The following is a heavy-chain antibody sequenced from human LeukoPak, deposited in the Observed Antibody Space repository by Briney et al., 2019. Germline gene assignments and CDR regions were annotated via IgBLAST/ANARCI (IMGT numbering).Heavy chain of an antibody. Sequence: GGSLRLSCAASGFTFSSYWMHWIRHAPGKGLVWVSRIKRDGSSPAYADSVKGRFTISRDNAKNTLYLQMNSLRAEDTAVYYWPPFNNGRASGGQEPLVTVSS. CDR2: IKRDGSSP. D-gene: IGHD1-14*01. J-gene: IGHJ4*02. CDR3: PPFNNGRAS. V-gene: IGHV3-74*01. CDR1: GFTFSSYW.